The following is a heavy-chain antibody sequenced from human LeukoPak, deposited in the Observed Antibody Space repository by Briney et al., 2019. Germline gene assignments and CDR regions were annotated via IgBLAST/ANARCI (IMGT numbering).Heavy chain of an antibody. V-gene: IGHV4-34*01. CDR3: ARGGNIAAAGTSSYFDY. Sequence: SETLSLTCALYGGSFSGYYWSWIRQPPGKGLEWIGEINHSGSTNYNPSLKSRVTISVDTSKNQFSLKLSSVTAADTAVYYCARGGNIAAAGTSSYFDYWGQGTLVTVSS. D-gene: IGHD6-13*01. J-gene: IGHJ4*02. CDR2: INHSGST. CDR1: GGSFSGYY.